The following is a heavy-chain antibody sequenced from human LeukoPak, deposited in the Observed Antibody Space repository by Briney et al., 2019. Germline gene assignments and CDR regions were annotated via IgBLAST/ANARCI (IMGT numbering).Heavy chain of an antibody. D-gene: IGHD1-26*01. Sequence: GGSLRLSCAGSGFTFSSYSMNWVRQAPGKGLEWVSSISSSSSYIYYADSVKGRFTISRDNAKNSLYLQMNSLRAEDTAVYYCATLYSGSSFDIWGQGTMVTVSS. J-gene: IGHJ3*02. CDR1: GFTFSSYS. V-gene: IGHV3-21*01. CDR3: ATLYSGSSFDI. CDR2: ISSSSSYI.